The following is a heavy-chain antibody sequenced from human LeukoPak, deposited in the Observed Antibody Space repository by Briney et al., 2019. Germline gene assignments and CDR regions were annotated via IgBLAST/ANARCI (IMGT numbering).Heavy chain of an antibody. V-gene: IGHV5-51*01. Sequence: GESLKISCKGSGYSFTSYWIGWVRQMPGKGLEWMGIIYPGDSDTRYSPSFQGQVTISADKSISTAYLQWSSLKASDTAMYYCARGGSIMITFGGVDDAFDIWGQGTMVTVSS. CDR1: GYSFTSYW. J-gene: IGHJ3*02. CDR3: ARGGSIMITFGGVDDAFDI. CDR2: IYPGDSDT. D-gene: IGHD3-16*01.